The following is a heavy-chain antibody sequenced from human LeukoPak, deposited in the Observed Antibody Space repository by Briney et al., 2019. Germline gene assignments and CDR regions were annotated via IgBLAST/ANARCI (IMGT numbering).Heavy chain of an antibody. Sequence: GESLKISCKGSGYSFASYWIGWVRQMPGKGLEWMGIIYPGDSDTRYSPSFQGQVTISADKSISTAYLQWSSLKASDTAMYYCARVSVPYNNYPARYYYYYYMEVWGKGTKVTVSS. CDR2: IYPGDSDT. CDR1: GYSFASYW. CDR3: ARVSVPYNNYPARYYYYYYMEV. D-gene: IGHD4-11*01. V-gene: IGHV5-51*01. J-gene: IGHJ6*03.